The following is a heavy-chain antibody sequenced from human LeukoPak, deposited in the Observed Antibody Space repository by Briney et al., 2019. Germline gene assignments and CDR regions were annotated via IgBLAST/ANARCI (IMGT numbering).Heavy chain of an antibody. CDR3: ARPTDGYNNYAYDY. J-gene: IGHJ4*02. CDR2: IYYTGTT. D-gene: IGHD5-24*01. CDR1: GGTISRSNYY. V-gene: IGHV4-39*01. Sequence: SETLSLTCTASGGTISRSNYYWGWIRPPQGMGLEWVGSIYYTGTTYYNPSLRRRVTISVDTSKNQFSLNLSSVTAADTAVYYCARPTDGYNNYAYDYWGQGTLVTVSS.